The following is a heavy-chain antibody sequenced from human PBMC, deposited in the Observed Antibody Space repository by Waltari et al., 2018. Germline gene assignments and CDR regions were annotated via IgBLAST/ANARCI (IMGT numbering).Heavy chain of an antibody. V-gene: IGHV3-7*01. CDR2: IKEDGSER. CDR1: GFTFSNFW. Sequence: EVQLVESGGGLVQPGGSLSISCAASGFTFSNFWMDWVRQAPGKGLEWVANIKEDGSERHYIDSVKGRFTISRDNAKNLLYLEMNSLRAGDTAVYYCSVSLNSWGQGTLVTVSS. J-gene: IGHJ4*02. CDR3: SVSLNS.